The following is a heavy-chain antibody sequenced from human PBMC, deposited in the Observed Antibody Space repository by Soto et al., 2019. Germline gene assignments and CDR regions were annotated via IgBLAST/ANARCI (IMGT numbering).Heavy chain of an antibody. CDR3: ARLIGNSWLDS. J-gene: IGHJ5*01. Sequence: PSQPLSLTCAISGDSVSTNSATWDWIRQSPSRGLEWLGRTYYRSKWDYDYAASVKGRININPDTSNNQVSLHLDSVTPDDTAVYYCARLIGNSWLDSWGQGTLVTV. CDR2: TYYRSKWDY. CDR1: GDSVSTNSAT. D-gene: IGHD2-8*01. V-gene: IGHV6-1*01.